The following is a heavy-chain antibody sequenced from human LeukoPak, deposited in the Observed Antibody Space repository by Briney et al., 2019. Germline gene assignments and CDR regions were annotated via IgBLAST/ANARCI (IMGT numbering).Heavy chain of an antibody. CDR3: AKGQGYYDSSGSSDY. CDR2: ISGSGGST. D-gene: IGHD3-22*01. Sequence: PGGSLRLSCAASGFTFSSYAMSWVRQAPGKGLEWVSAISGSGGSTYYADSVKGRFTISRDNAKNSLYLQMNSLRAEDTALYYCAKGQGYYDSSGSSDYWGQGTLVTVSS. J-gene: IGHJ4*02. V-gene: IGHV3-23*01. CDR1: GFTFSSYA.